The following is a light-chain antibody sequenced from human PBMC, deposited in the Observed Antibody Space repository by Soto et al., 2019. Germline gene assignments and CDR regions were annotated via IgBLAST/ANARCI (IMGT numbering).Light chain of an antibody. CDR3: AGWDDSLNGPT. J-gene: IGLJ3*02. Sequence: QSVLTQPPSASGTPGQRVTMSCSGSNSNIGSNAVNWYQQLPGTAPKVLIYTNNLRPSGVPDRFSGSKSGTSASLTISGLQSEDEADYHCAGWDDSLNGPTFGGGTKLTVL. CDR1: NSNIGSNA. V-gene: IGLV1-44*01. CDR2: TNN.